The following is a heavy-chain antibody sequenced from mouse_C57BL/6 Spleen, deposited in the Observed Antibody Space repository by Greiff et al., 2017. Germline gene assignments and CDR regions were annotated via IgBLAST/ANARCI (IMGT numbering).Heavy chain of an antibody. J-gene: IGHJ4*01. D-gene: IGHD1-1*01. CDR2: IDPETGGT. Sequence: QVQLQQSGAELVRPGASVTLSCKASGYTFTDYEMHWVKQTPVHGLEWIGAIDPETGGTAYNQKFKGKAILTADKSSSTAYMALRSLTSEDSAVYYCTKSYYGSSPSYAMDYWGQGTSVTVSS. CDR1: GYTFTDYE. CDR3: TKSYYGSSPSYAMDY. V-gene: IGHV1-15*01.